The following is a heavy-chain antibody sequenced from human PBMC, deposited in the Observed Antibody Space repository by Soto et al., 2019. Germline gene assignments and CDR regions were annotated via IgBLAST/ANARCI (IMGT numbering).Heavy chain of an antibody. V-gene: IGHV4-39*01. CDR2: IYYSGST. Sequence: QLQLQESGPGLVKPSETLSLTCTVSGGSISSSSYYWGWIRQPPGKGLEWIGSIYYSGSTYYNPSLKSRVTISVDTSKNQFSLKLSSVTAADTAVYYCARHRQLVRNYYYYYYGMDVWGQGTTVTVSS. J-gene: IGHJ6*02. CDR1: GGSISSSSYY. CDR3: ARHRQLVRNYYYYYYGMDV. D-gene: IGHD6-13*01.